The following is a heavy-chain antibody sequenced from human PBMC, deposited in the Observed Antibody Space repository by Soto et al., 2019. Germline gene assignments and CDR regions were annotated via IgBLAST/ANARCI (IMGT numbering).Heavy chain of an antibody. CDR1: GYSFTTYW. V-gene: IGHV5-10-1*01. CDR2: IDPTDSYT. J-gene: IGHJ4*01. Sequence: GESLKISCQASGYSFTTYWISWVRQMPGKSLECMGRIDPTDSYTDYGPSFEGHVTMSVDRSINTAYLEWSSPKASDSAMYYCARLIFAHDGSRYHIYYYWALRSLVPVSS. D-gene: IGHD3-22*01. CDR3: ARLIFAHDGSRYHIYYY.